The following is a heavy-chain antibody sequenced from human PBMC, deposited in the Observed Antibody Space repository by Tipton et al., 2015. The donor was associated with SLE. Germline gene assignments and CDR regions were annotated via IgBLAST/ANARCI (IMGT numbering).Heavy chain of an antibody. D-gene: IGHD1-14*01. CDR3: ARDLRSGGYYYYYYMDV. J-gene: IGHJ6*03. V-gene: IGHV4-34*10. Sequence: TLSLTCAVYGGSFSGNYWTWIRQAPGKGLEYIGEHNHYGSTNQNPSFTGRVTMSVDTSKNQFSLKLSSVTAADTAVYYCARDLRSGGYYYYYYMDVWGKGTTVTVSS. CDR2: HNHYGST. CDR1: GGSFSGNY.